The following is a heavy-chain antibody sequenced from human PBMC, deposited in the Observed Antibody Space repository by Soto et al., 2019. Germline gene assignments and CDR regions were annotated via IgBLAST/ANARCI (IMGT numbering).Heavy chain of an antibody. V-gene: IGHV1-3*01. CDR3: ARESTRVAVAGLMSY. D-gene: IGHD6-19*01. Sequence: QVQLVQSGAEVKKPGASVKVSCKASGYTFTSYAMHWVRQAPGQRLEWMGWINARNGNTKYSQKFQGRVTITRDTSASTAYMELSSLRSEDTAVYYCARESTRVAVAGLMSYWGQGTLVTVSS. CDR1: GYTFTSYA. J-gene: IGHJ4*02. CDR2: INARNGNT.